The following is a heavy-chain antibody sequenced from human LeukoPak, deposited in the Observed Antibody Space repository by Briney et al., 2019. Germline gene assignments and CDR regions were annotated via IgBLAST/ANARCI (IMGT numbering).Heavy chain of an antibody. D-gene: IGHD3-22*01. CDR3: ARDRYYYDSSGWGYYYYYMDV. CDR1: GGTFRSYA. Sequence: SVKVSCKGSGGTFRSYAISWVRQAPGQGLEWMGGIIPIFGTANYAQKFQGRVTITADKSTSTAYMELSSLRSEDTAVYYCARDRYYYDSSGWGYYYYYMDVWGKGTTVTVSS. CDR2: IIPIFGTA. V-gene: IGHV1-69*06. J-gene: IGHJ6*03.